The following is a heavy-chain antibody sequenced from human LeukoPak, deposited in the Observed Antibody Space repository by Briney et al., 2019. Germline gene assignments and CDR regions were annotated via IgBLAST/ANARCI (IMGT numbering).Heavy chain of an antibody. CDR1: GFTFDDYA. J-gene: IGHJ4*02. CDR2: ISWNSGSI. D-gene: IGHD6-13*01. Sequence: GGSLRLSCAASGFTFDDYAMHWVRRAPGKGLEWVSGISWNSGSIGYADSVKGRFTISRDNAKNSLYLQMNSLRAEDMALYYCARVIQQLVPDYWGQGTLVTVSS. V-gene: IGHV3-9*03. CDR3: ARVIQQLVPDY.